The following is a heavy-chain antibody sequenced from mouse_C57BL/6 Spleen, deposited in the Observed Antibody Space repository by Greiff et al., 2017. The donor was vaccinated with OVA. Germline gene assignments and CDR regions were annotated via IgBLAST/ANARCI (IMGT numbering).Heavy chain of an antibody. CDR1: GYTFTDYY. D-gene: IGHD1-1*01. CDR3: ARRAYYYGSSYGVYWYFDV. CDR2: INPNNGGT. J-gene: IGHJ1*03. V-gene: IGHV1-26*01. Sequence: EVQLQQSGPELVKPGASVKISCKASGYTFTDYYMNWVKQSHGKSLEWIGDINPNNGGTSYNQKFKGKATLTVDKSSSTAYMELRSLTSEDSAVYYCARRAYYYGSSYGVYWYFDVWGTGTTVTVSS.